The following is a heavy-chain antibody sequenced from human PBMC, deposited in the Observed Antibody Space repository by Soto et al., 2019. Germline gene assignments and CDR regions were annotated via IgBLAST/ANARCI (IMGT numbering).Heavy chain of an antibody. J-gene: IGHJ4*02. D-gene: IGHD2-15*01. CDR1: GLSLTTTGVG. V-gene: IGHV2-5*02. CDR2: IYWDDDE. Sequence: QITLKESGPTLVKPTQTLTLTCTLSGLSLTTTGVGVGWIRQPPGKALEWLALIYWDDDERLSPSLKSRLTITKDTSKNQVVVTLTNMDPVDTGTYYCAHSTLLRWGQGTPVTVSS. CDR3: AHSTLLR.